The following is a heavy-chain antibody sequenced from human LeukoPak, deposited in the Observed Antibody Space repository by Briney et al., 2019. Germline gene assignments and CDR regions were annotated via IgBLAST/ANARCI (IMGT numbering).Heavy chain of an antibody. CDR1: GGSISSGSYY. CDR3: AREGSRITIFGVAMNWFDP. CDR2: IYTSGST. D-gene: IGHD3-3*01. J-gene: IGHJ5*02. V-gene: IGHV4-61*02. Sequence: SETLSLTCTVSGGSISSGSYYWSWIQQPAGKGLEWIGRIYTSGSTNYNPSLKSRVTISVDTSKNQFSLKLSSVTAADTAVYYCAREGSRITIFGVAMNWFDPWGQGTLVTVSS.